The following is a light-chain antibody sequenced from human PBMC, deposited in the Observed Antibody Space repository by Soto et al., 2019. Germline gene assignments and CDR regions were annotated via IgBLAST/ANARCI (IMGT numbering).Light chain of an antibody. J-gene: IGKJ2*01. Sequence: EIVLTQSPATLSLSPGERATLSCRASQSVSSYLAWYQQKPGQAPRLLIYDASNRATGIRARFSGSGSGTDFTLTISSLEPEDFAVYYCQQRTFGQGTKLEIK. CDR1: QSVSSY. CDR3: QQRT. CDR2: DAS. V-gene: IGKV3-11*01.